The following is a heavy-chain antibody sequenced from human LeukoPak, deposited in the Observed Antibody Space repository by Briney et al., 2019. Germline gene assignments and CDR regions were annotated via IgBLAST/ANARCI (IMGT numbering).Heavy chain of an antibody. V-gene: IGHV4-34*01. Sequence: PSETLSLTCAVYGGSFRDSYWNWIRQPPGKGLEWIGEIKHNGSPTYTPSLKSRVTISIDTSKNQFSLKVISVTAADTAVYYCARGPIGLTKWSFDVWDQGRMVTVSS. CDR3: ARGPIGLTKWSFDV. CDR1: GGSFRDSY. CDR2: IKHNGSP. D-gene: IGHD2-8*01. J-gene: IGHJ3*01.